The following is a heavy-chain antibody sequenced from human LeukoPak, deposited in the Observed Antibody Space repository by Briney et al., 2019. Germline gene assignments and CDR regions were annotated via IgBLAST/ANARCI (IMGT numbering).Heavy chain of an antibody. Sequence: GGSLRLSCAASGFTLRTYTMNWVRQAPGKGLEWVSYISTSSSTIYYADSVKGRFTISRDNAKNSVYLQMNNLRAADTALYYCTRDPAYYLRYGYFDYWGQGTLVTVSS. V-gene: IGHV3-48*04. J-gene: IGHJ4*02. CDR3: TRDPAYYLRYGYFDY. CDR1: GFTLRTYT. D-gene: IGHD1-26*01. CDR2: ISTSSSTI.